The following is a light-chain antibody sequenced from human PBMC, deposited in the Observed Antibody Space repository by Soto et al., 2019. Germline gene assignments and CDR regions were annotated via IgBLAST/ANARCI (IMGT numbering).Light chain of an antibody. J-gene: IGLJ1*01. V-gene: IGLV2-14*01. Sequence: QSALTQPPSASGSPGQSVTISCTGTNSDVGTYNYVSWYQQHPGKAPKLMIYEVSNRPSGVSNRFSGSKSGNTASLTISGLQAEDEADYYCSSYTSSSTLGVFGTGTKLTVL. CDR2: EVS. CDR1: NSDVGTYNY. CDR3: SSYTSSSTLGV.